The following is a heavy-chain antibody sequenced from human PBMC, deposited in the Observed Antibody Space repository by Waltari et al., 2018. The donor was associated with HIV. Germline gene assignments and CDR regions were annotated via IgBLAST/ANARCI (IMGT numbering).Heavy chain of an antibody. CDR1: TGYISQPFY. V-gene: IGHV4-39*01. Sequence: QLQLQESGPALVTPSDTLSLTCTVSTGYISQPFYLGWVRQFPGTGLEWIGAVYSNGVTHYAPSLKSRIGLYVDRSKNQFSLTLTAVTAADTSQYFCVALKTVTGTIDNWGQGTLVTVAS. CDR3: VALKTVTGTIDN. J-gene: IGHJ4*02. CDR2: VYSNGVT. D-gene: IGHD1-1*01.